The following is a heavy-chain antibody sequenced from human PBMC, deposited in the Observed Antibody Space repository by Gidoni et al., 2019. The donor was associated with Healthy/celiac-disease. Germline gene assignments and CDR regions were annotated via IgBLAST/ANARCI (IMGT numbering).Heavy chain of an antibody. V-gene: IGHV3-23*01. CDR2: ISGSGGST. CDR3: AKVLSSGWYVDLDY. J-gene: IGHJ4*02. Sequence: EVQLLESGGGLVQPGGSLRLSCSASGFTFSSYAMSWVRQAPGKGLEWVSAISGSGGSTYYADSVKGRFTISRDNSKNTLYLQMNSLRAEDTAVYYCAKVLSSGWYVDLDYWGQGTLVTVSS. D-gene: IGHD6-19*01. CDR1: GFTFSSYA.